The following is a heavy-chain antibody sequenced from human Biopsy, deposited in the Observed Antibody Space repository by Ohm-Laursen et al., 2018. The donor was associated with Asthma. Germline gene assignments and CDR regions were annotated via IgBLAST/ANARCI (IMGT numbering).Heavy chain of an antibody. CDR3: ARVPVAAAGPYYYGMDV. CDR1: GFTLSSYV. V-gene: IGHV3-30*03. Sequence: SLRLSCAASGFTLSSYVVHWVRQAPGKGLDWVALISFDPLNKQYADWVRGRFTVSRDPSKNTLYLQMNSLRADDTAVYYCARVPVAAAGPYYYGMDVWGQGTTVTVSS. J-gene: IGHJ6*02. CDR2: ISFDPLNK. D-gene: IGHD6-13*01.